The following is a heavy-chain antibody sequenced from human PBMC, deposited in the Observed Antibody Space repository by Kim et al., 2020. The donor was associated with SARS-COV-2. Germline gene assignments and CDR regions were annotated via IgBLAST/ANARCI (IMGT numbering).Heavy chain of an antibody. Sequence: YDDAVKGRFTITRDNAKNSLDREMNSRRAEDTAVYYCAIVRGIAAAGTDKWGQGTLVTVSS. V-gene: IGHV3-21*01. D-gene: IGHD6-13*01. J-gene: IGHJ4*02. CDR3: AIVRGIAAAGTDK.